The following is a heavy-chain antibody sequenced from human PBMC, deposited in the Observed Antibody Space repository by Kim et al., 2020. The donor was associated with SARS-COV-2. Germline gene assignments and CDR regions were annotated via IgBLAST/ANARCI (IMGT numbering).Heavy chain of an antibody. Sequence: GGSLRLSCVASGFPFTTYWMHWVRQVPGKGPEWVARINIDGSDRSYADFVKGRFTISRDNAKNTLYLEMNSLRVEDTAVFYCVRDHINGWVVDVWGQGTTVTVSS. CDR1: GFPFTTYW. CDR2: INIDGSDR. CDR3: VRDHINGWVVDV. V-gene: IGHV3-74*01. D-gene: IGHD6-19*01. J-gene: IGHJ6*02.